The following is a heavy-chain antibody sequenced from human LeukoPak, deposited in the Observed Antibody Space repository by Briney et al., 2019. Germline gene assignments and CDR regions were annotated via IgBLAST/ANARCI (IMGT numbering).Heavy chain of an antibody. D-gene: IGHD6-13*01. Sequence: PSETLSLTCTVSGGYISSYYWSWIRQPAGKGLEWIGRIYTSGSTNYNPSLKTRVTMSVDTSKNQFSLKLSSVAAADTAVYYCAREPYSSSWFDPWGQGTLVTVSS. CDR3: AREPYSSSWFDP. CDR1: GGYISSYY. V-gene: IGHV4-4*07. CDR2: IYTSGST. J-gene: IGHJ5*02.